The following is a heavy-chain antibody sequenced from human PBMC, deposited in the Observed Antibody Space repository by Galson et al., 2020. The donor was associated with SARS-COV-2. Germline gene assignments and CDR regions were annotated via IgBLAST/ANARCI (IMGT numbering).Heavy chain of an antibody. CDR1: GFTFSSYA. CDR2: ISGSGGST. V-gene: IGHV3-23*01. J-gene: IGHJ6*02. D-gene: IGHD2-2*01. Sequence: GGSLRLSCAASGFTFSSYAMSWVRQAPGKGLEWVSAISGSGGSTYYADSVKGRFTISRDNSKNTLYLQMNSLRAEDTAVYYCASFLPCSSTSCSYYYGMDVWGQGTTVTVSS. CDR3: ASFLPCSSTSCSYYYGMDV.